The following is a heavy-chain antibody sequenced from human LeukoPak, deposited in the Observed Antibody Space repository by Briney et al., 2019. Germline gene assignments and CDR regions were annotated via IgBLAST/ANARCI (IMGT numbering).Heavy chain of an antibody. J-gene: IGHJ3*02. Sequence: GGSLRLSCAASGFTFSSYEMNWVRQAPGKGLEWVSYISSSGSTIYYAYSVKGRFSISRDNAKNSLYLQMNSLRAEDTAVYYCASTVLSGDAFDIWGQGTMVTVSS. CDR1: GFTFSSYE. V-gene: IGHV3-48*03. CDR3: ASTVLSGDAFDI. D-gene: IGHD2-8*02. CDR2: ISSSGSTI.